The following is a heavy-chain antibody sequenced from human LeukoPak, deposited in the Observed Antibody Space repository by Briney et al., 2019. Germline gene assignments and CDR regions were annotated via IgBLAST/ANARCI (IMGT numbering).Heavy chain of an antibody. CDR1: GFTFSSYG. V-gene: IGHV3-23*01. CDR3: AKAVNFDWLPNDY. J-gene: IGHJ4*02. Sequence: GRSLRLSCAASGFTFSSYGMHWVRQAPGKGLEWVSGISGSGGSTYYADSVKGRFTISRDNSKNTLYLQMNNLRAEDTAVYYCAKAVNFDWLPNDYWGQGTLVTVSS. D-gene: IGHD3-9*01. CDR2: ISGSGGST.